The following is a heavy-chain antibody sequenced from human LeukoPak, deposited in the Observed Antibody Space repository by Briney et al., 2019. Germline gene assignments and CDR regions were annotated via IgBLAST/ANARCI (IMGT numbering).Heavy chain of an antibody. D-gene: IGHD3-10*01. CDR1: GGSISSYY. CDR3: ARDMGPRGGNYFDY. CDR2: IYYSGST. Sequence: TSESLSLTCTVSGGSISSYYWSWIRQPPGKGLERIGYIYYSGSTNYNPSLKSRVTISVDTSKNQFSLKLSSVTAADTAVYYCARDMGPRGGNYFDYWGQGTLVTVSS. V-gene: IGHV4-59*01. J-gene: IGHJ4*02.